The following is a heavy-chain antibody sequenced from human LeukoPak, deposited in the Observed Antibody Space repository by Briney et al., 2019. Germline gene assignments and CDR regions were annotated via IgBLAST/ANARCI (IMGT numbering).Heavy chain of an antibody. Sequence: PSGTLSLICGVSGGSISSTNWWTWIRQPPGKGLEWIGEVHLDGRTNYNPSLESRLTMSVDLSENHISLKLTSVTAADTAVYYCAREGGLYRPLDYTGQGTLVTVSS. CDR3: AREGGLYRPLDY. CDR1: GGSISSTNW. CDR2: VHLDGRT. V-gene: IGHV4-4*02. J-gene: IGHJ4*02.